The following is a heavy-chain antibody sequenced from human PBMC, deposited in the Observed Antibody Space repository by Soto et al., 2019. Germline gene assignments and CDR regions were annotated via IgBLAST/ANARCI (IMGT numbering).Heavy chain of an antibody. CDR2: ISGSGGST. CDR1: GFTFSSYA. Sequence: GESLKISCAASGFTFSSYAMSWVRQAPGRGLEWVSAISGSGGSTYYADSVKGRFTISRDNSKNTLYLQMNSLRAEDTAVYYCAKDILMVRGANFDYWGQGTLVTVSS. V-gene: IGHV3-23*01. CDR3: AKDILMVRGANFDY. D-gene: IGHD3-10*01. J-gene: IGHJ4*02.